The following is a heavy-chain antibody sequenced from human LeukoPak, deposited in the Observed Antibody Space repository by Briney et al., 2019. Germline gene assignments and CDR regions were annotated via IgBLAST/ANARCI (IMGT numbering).Heavy chain of an antibody. J-gene: IGHJ4*02. CDR3: PRVWLQYFDY. D-gene: IGHD5-24*01. CDR1: GFTFCDYA. V-gene: IGHV3-49*04. CDR2: IRSKVYGGTT. Sequence: GGSLRLSCTASGFTFCDYAMSWVRQAPGKGLEWVGFIRSKVYGGTTEYAASVKGIFTISRDDSKSIAYLQMNSLKTEDTAVYYCPRVWLQYFDYWGQGTLVTVSS.